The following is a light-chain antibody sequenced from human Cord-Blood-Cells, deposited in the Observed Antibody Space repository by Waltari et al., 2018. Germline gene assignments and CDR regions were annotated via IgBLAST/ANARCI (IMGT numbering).Light chain of an antibody. J-gene: IGKJ1*01. CDR2: AAS. V-gene: IGKV1-39*01. CDR3: QQSYSTPRT. CDR1: QSISSY. Sequence: DIQITHSPSSRSASVGDRVTITCRASQSISSYLNWYQQKPGKAPKLLIYAASSLQSGVPSRFSGSGSGTDFTLTISSLQPEDFATYYCQQSYSTPRTFGQGTKVEIK.